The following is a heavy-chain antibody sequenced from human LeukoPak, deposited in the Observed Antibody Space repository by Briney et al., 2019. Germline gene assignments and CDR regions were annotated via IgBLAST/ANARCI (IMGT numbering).Heavy chain of an antibody. J-gene: IGHJ4*02. V-gene: IGHV4-38-2*02. CDR2: IYHSGNT. Sequence: SETLSLTCTVSGYSISTSYYWGWIRPPPGKGLEWIGSIYHSGNTYYNPSLKSRVTISVDTSKNQFSLKLNSVTAADTAVYYCARAGYGDSDFDYWGQGTLATVSS. CDR1: GYSISTSYY. D-gene: IGHD4-17*01. CDR3: ARAGYGDSDFDY.